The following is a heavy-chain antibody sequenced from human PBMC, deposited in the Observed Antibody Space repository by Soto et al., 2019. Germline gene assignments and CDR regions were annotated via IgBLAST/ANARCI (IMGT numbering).Heavy chain of an antibody. CDR3: ARRFAEWLRGYAFDI. CDR1: GFTFSSYW. J-gene: IGHJ3*02. V-gene: IGHV3-7*01. Sequence: ESGGGLVQPGGSLRLSCAASGFTFSSYWMSWVRQAPGKGLEWVANIKQDGSEKYYVDSVKGRFTISRDNAKNSLYLQMNSLRAEDTAVYYCARRFAEWLRGYAFDIWGQGTMVTVSS. CDR2: IKQDGSEK. D-gene: IGHD5-12*01.